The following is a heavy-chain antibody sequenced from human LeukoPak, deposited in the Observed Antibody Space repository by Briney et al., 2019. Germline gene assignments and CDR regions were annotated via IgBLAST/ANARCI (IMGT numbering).Heavy chain of an antibody. CDR1: GYTFTSYY. CDR3: ARDEYYDFWSGYSNY. J-gene: IGHJ4*02. V-gene: IGHV1-46*01. D-gene: IGHD3-3*01. Sequence: ASVKVSCKASGYTFTSYYMHWVRQAPGQGLEWVGIINPSGGSTSYAQKFQGRVTMTRDTSTSTVYMELSSLRSEDTAVYYCARDEYYDFWSGYSNYWGQGTLVTVSS. CDR2: INPSGGST.